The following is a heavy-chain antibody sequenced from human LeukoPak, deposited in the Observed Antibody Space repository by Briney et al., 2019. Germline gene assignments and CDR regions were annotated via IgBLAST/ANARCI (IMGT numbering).Heavy chain of an antibody. J-gene: IGHJ6*03. CDR1: GGSISSGSYY. Sequence: KTSETLSLTCTVSGGSISSGSYYWSWIRQPAGKGVEWIGRIYTSGSTNYNPSLKSRVTISVDTSKNKFSLKLSSVTAADTAVYYCARDGGSGWYLGYYYYYMDVWGKGTTVTVSS. V-gene: IGHV4-61*02. CDR3: ARDGGSGWYLGYYYYYMDV. D-gene: IGHD6-19*01. CDR2: IYTSGST.